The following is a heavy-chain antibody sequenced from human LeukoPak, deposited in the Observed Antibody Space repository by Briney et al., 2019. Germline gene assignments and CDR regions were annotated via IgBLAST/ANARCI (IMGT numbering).Heavy chain of an antibody. CDR1: GGSLSSGGYS. CDR2: IHHSGIA. CDR3: ARHGLLLGSGTNFDN. J-gene: IGHJ4*02. D-gene: IGHD3-10*01. Sequence: SETLSLTCAVSGGSLSSGGYSWSWIRQPPGKGLEWIGQIHHSGIAHYSPSLKGRVTMSVDTSKNQFSLNLSTVAAADPAVYYCARHGLLLGSGTNFDNWGQGTLVTVSS. V-gene: IGHV4-30-2*01.